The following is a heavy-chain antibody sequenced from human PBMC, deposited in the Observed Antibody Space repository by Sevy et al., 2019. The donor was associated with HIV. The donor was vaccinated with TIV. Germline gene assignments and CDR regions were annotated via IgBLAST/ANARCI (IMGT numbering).Heavy chain of an antibody. CDR1: GYSFTTYW. Sequence: GESLKISCEGSGYSFTTYWIGWVRQMPGKGLEWMGVIYLDDSDTRYNPSFPGQVTISADKSINTAYQEWSSLKASDTAIYYCARLEQRHCNGAHCYPFDYWGQGTLVTVSS. J-gene: IGHJ4*02. CDR3: ARLEQRHCNGAHCYPFDY. CDR2: IYLDDSDT. D-gene: IGHD2-21*01. V-gene: IGHV5-51*01.